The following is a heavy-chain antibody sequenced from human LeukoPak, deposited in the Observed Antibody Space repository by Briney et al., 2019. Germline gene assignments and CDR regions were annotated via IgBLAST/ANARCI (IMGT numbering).Heavy chain of an antibody. CDR2: ISGSGGST. Sequence: GGSLRLSCAASGFTFSSYAMSWVRQARGKGLEWVSDISGSGGSTYYADSVKGRFTISRDNSKNTLHLQMNSLRAEDTAVYYCAKDGGYSSAWYPNDYWGQGTLVTVSS. V-gene: IGHV3-23*01. CDR3: AKDGGYSSAWYPNDY. CDR1: GFTFSSYA. D-gene: IGHD6-19*01. J-gene: IGHJ4*02.